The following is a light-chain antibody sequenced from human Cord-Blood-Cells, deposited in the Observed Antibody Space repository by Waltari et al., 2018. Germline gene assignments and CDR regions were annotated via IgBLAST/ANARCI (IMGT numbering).Light chain of an antibody. CDR3: QSYDSSLSGSV. V-gene: IGLV1-40*01. CDR1: XPNXXXXXD. J-gene: IGLJ2*01. CDR2: GNS. Sequence: QSVLTQPPSVSXAXXXXXXISXXGXXPNXXXXXDVHWYQQLPGTAPKLLIYGNSNRPSGVPDRFSGSKSGTSASLAITGLQAEDEADYYCQSYDSSLSGSVFGGGTKLTVL.